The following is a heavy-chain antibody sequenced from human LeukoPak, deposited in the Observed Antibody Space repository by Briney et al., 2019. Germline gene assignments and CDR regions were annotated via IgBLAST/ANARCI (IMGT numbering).Heavy chain of an antibody. Sequence: PSETLSLTRTVSGGSISSYYWSWIRQPPGKGLEWIGYIYYSGSTNYNPSLKSRVTISVDTSKNQFSLKLSSVTAADTAVYYCARSANYYGSGSYPDYWGQGTLVTVSS. D-gene: IGHD3-10*01. V-gene: IGHV4-59*01. CDR2: IYYSGST. CDR3: ARSANYYGSGSYPDY. CDR1: GGSISSYY. J-gene: IGHJ4*02.